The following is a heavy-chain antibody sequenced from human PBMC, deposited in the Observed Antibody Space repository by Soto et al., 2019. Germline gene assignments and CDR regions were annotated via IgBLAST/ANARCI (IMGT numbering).Heavy chain of an antibody. CDR3: ARAVLRYFDWSYRDAFYI. J-gene: IGHJ3*02. CDR2: MNPNSGNT. Sequence: ASVKVSCKASGYTFTSYDMNWVRQATGQGLEWMGWMNPNSGNTGYAQKFQGRVTMTRNTSISTAYMELSSLRSEDTAVYYCARAVLRYFDWSYRDAFYIWGQGTMVTVSS. D-gene: IGHD3-9*01. CDR1: GYTFTSYD. V-gene: IGHV1-8*01.